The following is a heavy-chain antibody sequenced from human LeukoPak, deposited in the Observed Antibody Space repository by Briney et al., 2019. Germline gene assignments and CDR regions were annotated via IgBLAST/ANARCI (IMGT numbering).Heavy chain of an antibody. D-gene: IGHD6-19*01. CDR2: ISYDGSNK. J-gene: IGHJ4*02. CDR3: AKGSGWIIDK. Sequence: PGGSLRLSCAASGFTFSSYGMHWVRQAPGKGLEWVAVISYDGSNKYYADSVKGRFTISRDNAKNSLFLQMNSLRAEDTAVYYCAKGSGWIIDKWGQGTLVTVSS. CDR1: GFTFSSYG. V-gene: IGHV3-30*18.